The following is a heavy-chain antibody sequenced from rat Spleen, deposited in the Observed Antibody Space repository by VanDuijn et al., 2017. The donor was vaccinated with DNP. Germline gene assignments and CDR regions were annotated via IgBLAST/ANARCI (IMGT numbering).Heavy chain of an antibody. V-gene: IGHV5-17*01. CDR2: ISYDGGNT. D-gene: IGHD1-1*01. J-gene: IGHJ1*01. Sequence: EVQLVESGGGLVLPGRSLKLSCAASGFTFSDYAMAWVRQAPKKGLQWVASISYDGGNTYYRGSVKGRFTISRDNAKSTLYLQMDSLRSEDTATYYCARQSPATVVWYFDLWGPGTMVTVSS. CDR3: ARQSPATVVWYFDL. CDR1: GFTFSDYA.